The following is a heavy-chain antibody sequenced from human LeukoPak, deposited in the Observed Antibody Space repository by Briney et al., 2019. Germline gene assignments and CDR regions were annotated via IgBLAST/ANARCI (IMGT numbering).Heavy chain of an antibody. CDR2: IYYSGDT. Sequence: SETLSLTCTVSRGSISGYSWSWIRQSPGGGLEWIGYIYYSGDTAYNPSLRSRVTLSVDTSKNQFSLKLSSVTAADTAVYYCARGLYYDFWSGYQYYFDYWGQGTLVTVSS. CDR1: RGSISGYS. V-gene: IGHV4-59*12. D-gene: IGHD3-3*01. J-gene: IGHJ4*02. CDR3: ARGLYYDFWSGYQYYFDY.